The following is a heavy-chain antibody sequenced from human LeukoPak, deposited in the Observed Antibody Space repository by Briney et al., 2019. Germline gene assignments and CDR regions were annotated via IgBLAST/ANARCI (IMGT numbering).Heavy chain of an antibody. D-gene: IGHD4-11*01. CDR3: ARDRKDYSNPAPFDY. CDR1: GFTFSSYS. Sequence: HSGGSLRLSCAASGFTFSSYSMNWVRQAPGKGLEWVSYISSSSSTIYYADSVKGRFTISRDNAKNSLYLQMNSLRVEDTAVYYCARDRKDYSNPAPFDYWGQGTLVTVSS. J-gene: IGHJ4*02. CDR2: ISSSSSTI. V-gene: IGHV3-48*01.